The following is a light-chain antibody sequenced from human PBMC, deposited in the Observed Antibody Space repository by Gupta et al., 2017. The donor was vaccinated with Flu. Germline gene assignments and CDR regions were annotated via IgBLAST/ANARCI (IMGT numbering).Light chain of an antibody. V-gene: IGKV1-5*03. CDR3: QQYDSYPPT. Sequence: PSTLSASVGDRVTITCRASQSISNWLAWYQQKPGKAPKLLIYKASSLESGVPSRFSGSGSGTEFTLTISSLQPDDFATYYCQQYDSYPPTFGLGTKVEF. CDR1: QSISNW. J-gene: IGKJ1*01. CDR2: KAS.